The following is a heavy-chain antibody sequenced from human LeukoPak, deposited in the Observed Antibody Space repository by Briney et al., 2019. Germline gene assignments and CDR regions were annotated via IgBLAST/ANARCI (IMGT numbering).Heavy chain of an antibody. CDR2: IYYSGST. J-gene: IGHJ3*02. CDR1: GGSISSGDYY. D-gene: IGHD4-23*01. CDR3: ARGMETTVVTPGADAFDI. Sequence: PSQTLSLTCTVSGGSISSGDYYWSWIRQPPGKGLEWIGYIYYSGSTYYNPSLKSRVTISVDRSKNQFSLKLSSVTAADTAVYYCARGMETTVVTPGADAFDIWGQGTMVTVSS. V-gene: IGHV4-30-4*08.